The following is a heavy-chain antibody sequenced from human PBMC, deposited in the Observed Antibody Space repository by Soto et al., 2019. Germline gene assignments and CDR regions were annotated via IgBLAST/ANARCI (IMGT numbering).Heavy chain of an antibody. CDR3: ARVRQGCSANNCYFDP. CDR2: VHISGHS. V-gene: IGHV4-4*02. Sequence: LSLTCTLSGGSVRAPDWWNWVRQSPDKGLEWIAEVHISGHSNYNPSLGSRVSVSIDSSKNQFYLNLNSVTAADTAIYYCARVRQGCSANNCYFDPWGQGTQVTVSS. CDR1: GGSVRAPDW. J-gene: IGHJ5*01. D-gene: IGHD1-1*01.